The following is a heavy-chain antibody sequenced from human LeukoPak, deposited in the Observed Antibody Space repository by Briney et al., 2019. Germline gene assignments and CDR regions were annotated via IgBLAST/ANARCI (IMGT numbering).Heavy chain of an antibody. Sequence: GRSLRLSCAASGFNFSSYGMHWVRQAPGKGLEWVALIKQHGSEIYYADSVKGRFTISRDDAANSLYLQMHSLRAEDTAVYYCATDRGTYWGQGTLVTVSS. CDR1: GFNFSSYG. CDR3: ATDRGTY. D-gene: IGHD3-10*01. V-gene: IGHV3-7*01. J-gene: IGHJ4*02. CDR2: IKQHGSEI.